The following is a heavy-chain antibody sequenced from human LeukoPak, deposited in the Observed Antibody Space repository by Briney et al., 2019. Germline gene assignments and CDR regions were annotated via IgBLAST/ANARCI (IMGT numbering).Heavy chain of an antibody. CDR1: GVSISSSSYY. CDR3: ARGGDGYKELDV. CDR2: IYYSGST. J-gene: IGHJ6*02. Sequence: PSETLSLTCTVSGVSISSSSYYWGWIRQPPGKGLEWIGSIYYSGSTYYNPSLKSRVTISVDTSKNQFSLKLSSVTAADTAVYYCARGGDGYKELDVWGQGTTVTVSS. V-gene: IGHV4-39*01. D-gene: IGHD5-12*01.